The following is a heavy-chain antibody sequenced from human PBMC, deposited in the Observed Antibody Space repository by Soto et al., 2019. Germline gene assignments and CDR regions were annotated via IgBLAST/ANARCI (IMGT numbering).Heavy chain of an antibody. V-gene: IGHV2-5*01. CDR3: ARRRGYNWNNPAFDY. CDR2: IYWNDDK. J-gene: IGHJ4*02. D-gene: IGHD1-20*01. CDR1: GFSLSTSGVG. Sequence: SGPTLVNPTQTLTLTCTFSGFSLSTSGVGVGWIRQPPGKAREWLALIYWNDDKKYSPPLKSRLGITKDTFRNQVVLTMTNVDPLDTATYYCARRRGYNWNNPAFDYWGQGALVTVSS.